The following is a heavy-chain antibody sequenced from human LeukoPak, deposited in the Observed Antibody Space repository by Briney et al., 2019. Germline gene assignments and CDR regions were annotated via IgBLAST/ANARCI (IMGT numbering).Heavy chain of an antibody. CDR1: GFTFSSYG. V-gene: IGHV3-48*01. J-gene: IGHJ4*02. CDR3: ARVGSGWLPLDY. D-gene: IGHD6-19*01. Sequence: PGGSLRLSCAASGFTFSSYGMNWVRQPPGKGLEWVSYISATGGATHYADSVKGRFTISGDNAKNSLYLQMNGLRAEDTAVYYCARVGSGWLPLDYWGQGTLVTVSS. CDR2: ISATGGAT.